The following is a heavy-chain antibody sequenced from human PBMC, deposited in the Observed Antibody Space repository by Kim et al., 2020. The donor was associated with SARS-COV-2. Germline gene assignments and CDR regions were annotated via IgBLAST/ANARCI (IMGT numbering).Heavy chain of an antibody. J-gene: IGHJ5*02. CDR2: ISSSSSYI. CDR3: ARDAGGSSSWYGGNWFDP. D-gene: IGHD6-13*01. V-gene: IGHV3-21*01. Sequence: GGSLRLSCAASGFTFSSYSMNWVRQAPGKGLEWVSSISSSSSYIYYADSVKGRFTISRDNAKNSLYLQMNSLRAEDTAVYYCARDAGGSSSWYGGNWFDPWGQGTLVTVSS. CDR1: GFTFSSYS.